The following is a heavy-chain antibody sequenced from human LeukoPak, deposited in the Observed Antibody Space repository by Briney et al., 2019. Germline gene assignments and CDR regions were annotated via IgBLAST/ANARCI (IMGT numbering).Heavy chain of an antibody. D-gene: IGHD7-27*01. J-gene: IGHJ4*02. CDR3: AIDPNWGTHS. CDR1: GFTVSSNY. CDR2: IYSGGST. Sequence: PGGSLRLSCAASGFTVSSNYMSWVRQAPGKGLEWVSVIYSGGSTYYADSVKGRFTISRDNSKNALYPQMNSLRVEDTAVYYCAIDPNWGTHSWGQGVLVTVSS. V-gene: IGHV3-53*01.